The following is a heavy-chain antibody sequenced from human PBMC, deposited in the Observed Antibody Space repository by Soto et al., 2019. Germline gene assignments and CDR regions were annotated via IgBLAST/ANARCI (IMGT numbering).Heavy chain of an antibody. CDR1: GFTFSSYS. V-gene: IGHV3-21*01. J-gene: IGHJ4*02. CDR2: ISSSSSYI. D-gene: IGHD4-17*01. Sequence: GGSLRLSCAASGFTFSSYSMNWVRQAPGKGLEWVSSISSSSSYIYYADSVKGRFTISRDNAKNSLYLQMNSLRAEDTAVYYCARDHDDYGDYGYWGQGTLVTVSS. CDR3: ARDHDDYGDYGY.